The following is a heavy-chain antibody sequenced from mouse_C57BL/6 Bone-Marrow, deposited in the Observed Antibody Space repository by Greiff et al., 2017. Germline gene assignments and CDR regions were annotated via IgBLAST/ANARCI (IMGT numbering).Heavy chain of an antibody. CDR2: ISNLAYSI. Sequence: EVQLVESGGGLVQPGGSLKLSCAASGFTFSDYGMAWVRQAPRKGPEWVAFISNLAYSIYYADTVTGRFTISRENAKNTLYLEMSSRRSGDTAMYYCARHADYYGTPAYFDYWGQGTTLTVAS. CDR1: GFTFSDYG. V-gene: IGHV5-15*01. J-gene: IGHJ2*01. CDR3: ARHADYYGTPAYFDY. D-gene: IGHD1-1*01.